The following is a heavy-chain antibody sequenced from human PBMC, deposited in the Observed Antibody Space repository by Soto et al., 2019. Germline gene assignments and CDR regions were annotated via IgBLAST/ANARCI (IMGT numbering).Heavy chain of an antibody. V-gene: IGHV3-21*01. CDR3: ARDRGGSGSQDY. Sequence: GGSLRLSCAASGFTFSSYSMNWVRQAPGKGLEWVSSISSSSSYIYYADSVKGRFTNSRDNAKNSLYLQMNSLRAEDTAVYYCARDRGGSGSQDYWGQGTLVTVSS. D-gene: IGHD3-10*01. CDR1: GFTFSSYS. CDR2: ISSSSSYI. J-gene: IGHJ4*02.